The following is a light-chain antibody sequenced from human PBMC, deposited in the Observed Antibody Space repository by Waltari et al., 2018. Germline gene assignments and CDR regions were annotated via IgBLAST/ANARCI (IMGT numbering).Light chain of an antibody. CDR3: QLYHNWPRT. CDR2: GAS. Sequence: DIVVTQSPATLSVSPGERATLSCRASHTVKSDLAWYQHKPGQAPRLLIYGASTRATGIPARFSGSGSGTEFTLTISSLQSEDFAFYYCQLYHNWPRTFGQGTKVEIK. CDR1: HTVKSD. V-gene: IGKV3-15*01. J-gene: IGKJ1*01.